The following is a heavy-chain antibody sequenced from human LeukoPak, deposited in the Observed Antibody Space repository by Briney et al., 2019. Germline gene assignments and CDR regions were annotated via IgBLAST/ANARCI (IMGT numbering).Heavy chain of an antibody. J-gene: IGHJ4*02. D-gene: IGHD6-19*01. CDR2: ISWNSGSI. CDR3: ASSPMAVEGHY. CDR1: GFTFDDYA. V-gene: IGHV3-9*01. Sequence: TGGSLRLSCAASGFTFDDYAMHWVRQAPGKGLEWVSGISWNSGSIGYADSVKGRFTISRDNAKNSLYLQMNSLRVEDTAVYYCASSPMAVEGHYWGQGTLVTVSS.